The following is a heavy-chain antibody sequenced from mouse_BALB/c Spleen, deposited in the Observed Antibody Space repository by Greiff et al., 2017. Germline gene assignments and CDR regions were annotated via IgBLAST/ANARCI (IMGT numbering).Heavy chain of an antibody. D-gene: IGHD1-1*01. V-gene: IGHV5-6-2*01. Sequence: EVQRVESGGGLVKLGGSLKLSCAASGFTFSSYYMSWVRQTPEKRLELVAAINSNGGSTYYPDTVKGRFTISRDNAKNTLYLQMSSLKSEDTALYYCARQDVLFITFDYWGQGTTLTVSS. CDR2: INSNGGST. CDR3: ARQDVLFITFDY. CDR1: GFTFSSYY. J-gene: IGHJ2*01.